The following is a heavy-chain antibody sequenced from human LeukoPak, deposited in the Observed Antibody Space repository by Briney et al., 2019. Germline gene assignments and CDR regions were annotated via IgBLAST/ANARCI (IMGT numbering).Heavy chain of an antibody. CDR3: ARHHRSGGSCYSDY. V-gene: IGHV5-51*01. CDR1: GYSFTSYW. Sequence: GEPLNISCKGSGYSFTSYWIGWVPQMPGKGLECLGNIYPGDSDTTNSPPFQDQSTISANKAISTAFLQLTSLKAPHRARYTFARHHRSGGSCYSDYWGQGALVTVSP. J-gene: IGHJ4*02. CDR2: IYPGDSDT. D-gene: IGHD2-15*01.